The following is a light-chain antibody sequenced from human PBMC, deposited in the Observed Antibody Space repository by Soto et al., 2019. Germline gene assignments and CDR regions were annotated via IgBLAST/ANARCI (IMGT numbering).Light chain of an antibody. V-gene: IGLV2-14*01. CDR1: SSDVGGYNY. CDR3: SSYTSSSTLEV. CDR2: EVS. Sequence: QSALTQPASVSGSPGQSITISCTGTSSDVGGYNYVSWYQQHPDKAPKLMIYEVSNRPSGVSNRLSGSKSGNTASLTISGLQAEDEADYYCSSYTSSSTLEVFGTGTKLTVL. J-gene: IGLJ1*01.